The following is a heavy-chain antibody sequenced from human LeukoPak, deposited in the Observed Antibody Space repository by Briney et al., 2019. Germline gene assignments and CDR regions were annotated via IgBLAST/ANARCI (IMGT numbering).Heavy chain of an antibody. D-gene: IGHD2-21*02. CDR1: GYSFTSYW. V-gene: IGHV5-51*01. J-gene: IGHJ4*02. CDR3: AILEYMVTANFDY. CDR2: IYPGDSDT. Sequence: GESLKISCKGSGYSFTSYWIGWVRQMPGKGLEWMGIIYPGDSDTRYSPSLQGQVTISADKSIITAYLQWSSLKASDTAMYYCAILEYMVTANFDYWGQGTLVTVSS.